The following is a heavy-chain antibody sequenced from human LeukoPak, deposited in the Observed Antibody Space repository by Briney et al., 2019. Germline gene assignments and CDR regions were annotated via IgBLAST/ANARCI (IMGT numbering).Heavy chain of an antibody. Sequence: ASVKVSCTASGYTFTNSDINWVRQAAGQGLEWMGWMNPGSGNTGYARNFQGRVTMTRNTSISTAYMELSSLRSEDTAVYYCARYITMVRGGSWFDPWGQGTLVTVSS. D-gene: IGHD3-10*01. CDR3: ARYITMVRGGSWFDP. CDR1: GYTFTNSD. CDR2: MNPGSGNT. J-gene: IGHJ5*02. V-gene: IGHV1-8*01.